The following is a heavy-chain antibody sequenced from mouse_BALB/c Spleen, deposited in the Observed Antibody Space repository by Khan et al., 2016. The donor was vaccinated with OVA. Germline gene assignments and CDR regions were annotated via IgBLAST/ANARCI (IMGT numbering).Heavy chain of an antibody. CDR1: GYSITSDYA. J-gene: IGHJ2*01. CDR3: AGGRLLLRYPDYFDS. V-gene: IGHV3-2*02. Sequence: VQLQESGPGLLKPSQSLSLTCTVTGYSITSDYASNWIRQFPGNILEWMAYIGYSGSTTYNPSLRSRFSFTRDTSKNPFFLQLTSVTTEDTATYYCAGGRLLLRYPDYFDSCGESATLAISS. D-gene: IGHD1-1*01. CDR2: IGYSGST.